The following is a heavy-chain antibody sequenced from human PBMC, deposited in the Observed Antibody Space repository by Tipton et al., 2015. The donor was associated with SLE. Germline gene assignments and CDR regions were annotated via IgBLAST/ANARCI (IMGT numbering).Heavy chain of an antibody. CDR2: IHNTGST. J-gene: IGHJ4*02. D-gene: IGHD1-26*01. CDR1: GGSINSHY. V-gene: IGHV4-59*08. Sequence: TLSLTCTVSGGSINSHYWSWIRQTPGKGLEWIGNIHNTGSTNYNPSLKSRVTISTDTSKNQFSLRVRSVTAADTAVYYCARGGGSYYDYWGQGTLVTVSS. CDR3: ARGGGSYYDY.